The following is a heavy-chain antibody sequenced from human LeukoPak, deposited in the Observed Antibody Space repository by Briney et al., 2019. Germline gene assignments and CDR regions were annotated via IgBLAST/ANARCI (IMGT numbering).Heavy chain of an antibody. J-gene: IGHJ4*02. D-gene: IGHD4-23*01. CDR3: AKETMVTLGSYFHY. CDR1: GFTFSSFA. V-gene: IGHV3-21*01. CDR2: ISSTSTYI. Sequence: GGSLRLSCAASGFTFSSFAMNWVRQAPGKGLEWVSSISSTSTYIHYADSVKGRFTISRDNAKNTLDLQMNSLRAEDTALYYCAKETMVTLGSYFHYWGQGTQVTVSS.